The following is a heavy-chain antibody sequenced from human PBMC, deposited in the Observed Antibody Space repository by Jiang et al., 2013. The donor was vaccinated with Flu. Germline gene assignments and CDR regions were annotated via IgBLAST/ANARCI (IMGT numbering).Heavy chain of an antibody. CDR2: ISPYTGNT. V-gene: IGHV1-18*04. D-gene: IGHD3-3*01. CDR3: ARALWNFYYQTVDY. J-gene: IGHJ4*02. CDR1: GYSFTGYG. Sequence: SGAEVKKPGASVKVSCKTSGYSFTGYGISWVRQARGQGLEWMGWISPYTGNTNYAQKLQGRVTMTTDTSTSTAYMELRSLRSDDTAVYYCARALWNFYYQTVDYWGQGTLVTVSS.